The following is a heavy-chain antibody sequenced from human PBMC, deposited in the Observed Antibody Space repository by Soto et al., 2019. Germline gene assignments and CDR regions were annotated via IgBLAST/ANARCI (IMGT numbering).Heavy chain of an antibody. D-gene: IGHD3-10*01. V-gene: IGHV1-8*01. CDR2: MNPGSGDT. CDR1: GYIFTNND. J-gene: IGHJ5*01. Sequence: ASVKVSCKASGYIFTNNDVSWVRQATGQGLEWMGWMNPGSGDTGYAQKFQGRVTMTRDISIATAYMELSSLRSDDTAIYYCARMETSGSLKWFDPWGQGTLVTVSS. CDR3: ARMETSGSLKWFDP.